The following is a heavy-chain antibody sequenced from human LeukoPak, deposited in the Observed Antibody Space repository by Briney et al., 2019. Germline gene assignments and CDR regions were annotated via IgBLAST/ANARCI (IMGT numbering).Heavy chain of an antibody. CDR2: IRYDGINK. CDR3: AKEGYSTGWRPIDY. D-gene: IGHD6-19*01. V-gene: IGHV3-30*02. CDR1: GFTFSSYG. Sequence: PGGSLRLSCAASGFTFSSYGMHWVRQAPGKGLEWVAFIRYDGINKYFADSVKGRFTISRDNSKNTLYLQMNSLRAEDTAVYYCAKEGYSTGWRPIDYWGQGTLVTVSS. J-gene: IGHJ4*02.